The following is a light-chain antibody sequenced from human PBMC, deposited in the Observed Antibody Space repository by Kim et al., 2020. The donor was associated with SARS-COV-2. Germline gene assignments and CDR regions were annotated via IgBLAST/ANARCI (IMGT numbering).Light chain of an antibody. Sequence: SASVGDRVTITCRASENIGTWLAWYQQKPGRAPRLLIYLASTLESEVPSRFSGTGSGTEFSLTISSLQPDDFATYYCQHYSRFPYTFGQGTKLEI. J-gene: IGKJ2*01. CDR1: ENIGTW. CDR2: LAS. V-gene: IGKV1-5*03. CDR3: QHYSRFPYT.